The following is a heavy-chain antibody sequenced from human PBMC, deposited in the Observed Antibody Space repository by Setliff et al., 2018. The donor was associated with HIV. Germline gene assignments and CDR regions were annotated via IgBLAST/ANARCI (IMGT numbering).Heavy chain of an antibody. V-gene: IGHV7-4-1*02. Sequence: EASVKVSCKASGYTLTTYGISWVRQAPGQGLQWMGWLNTETGNSMYAQGFTGRFVFSLDTSVSTAFLQINSLKAEDTAMYYCARVGSYWSTFDYWGQGALVTVSS. D-gene: IGHD1-26*01. CDR1: GYTLTTYG. CDR2: LNTETGNS. CDR3: ARVGSYWSTFDY. J-gene: IGHJ4*02.